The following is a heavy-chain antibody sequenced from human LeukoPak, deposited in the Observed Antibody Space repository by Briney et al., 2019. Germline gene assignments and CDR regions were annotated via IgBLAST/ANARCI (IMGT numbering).Heavy chain of an antibody. CDR3: ATYTHWVAGDV. CDR1: GFTFSSYW. V-gene: IGHV3-74*01. D-gene: IGHD3-16*01. J-gene: IGHJ6*02. Sequence: GGSLRLSCAASGFTFSSYWMHWVRQAPGKGLVWVSRVNRDGNTTRYADSVKGRFTISRDNARNSLYLQMSSLRPEDTAVYYCATYTHWVAGDVWGQGTTVTVSS. CDR2: VNRDGNTT.